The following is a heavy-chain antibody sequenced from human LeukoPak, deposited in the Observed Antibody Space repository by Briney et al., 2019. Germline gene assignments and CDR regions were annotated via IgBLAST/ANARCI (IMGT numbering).Heavy chain of an antibody. CDR2: IKQDRSEK. D-gene: IGHD3-10*01. J-gene: IGHJ4*02. V-gene: IGHV3-7*01. CDR1: GFTFTNYW. CDR3: ARDYDSGTYYVNY. Sequence: PGGSLRLSCAASGFTFTNYWMSWVRQAPGKGLELVANIKQDRSEKYYVDSVKGRFTISRDNAKNSLYLQMNSLRAEDTAVYYCARDYDSGTYYVNYWGQGTLVTVSS.